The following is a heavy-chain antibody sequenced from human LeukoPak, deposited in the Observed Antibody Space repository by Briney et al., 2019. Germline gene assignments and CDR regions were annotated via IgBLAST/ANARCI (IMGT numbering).Heavy chain of an antibody. V-gene: IGHV3-23*01. CDR2: IGGSDGRT. D-gene: IGHD3-22*01. Sequence: GESLRLSCAASGITFSTYAMSWVRQAPGKGLEWVSLIGGSDGRTRYADSVKGRFTISRDNSKNTLYLEMNSLRAEDTAVYYCAKDSSSYDWGYMDVWGKGTTVTISS. CDR3: AKDSSSYDWGYMDV. J-gene: IGHJ6*03. CDR1: GITFSTYA.